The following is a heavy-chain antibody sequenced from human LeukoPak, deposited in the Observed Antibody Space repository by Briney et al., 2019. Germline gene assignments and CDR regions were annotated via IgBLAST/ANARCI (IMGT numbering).Heavy chain of an antibody. J-gene: IGHJ4*02. CDR3: AREYCSSTSCYWFDY. CDR1: GFTFSDYY. Sequence: GESLRLSCAASGFTFSDYYMSWIRQAPGKGLEWVSYISSSSSYTNYADSVKGRFTISRDNAKNSLYLQMNSLRAEDTAVYYCAREYCSSTSCYWFDYWGQGTLVTVSS. V-gene: IGHV3-11*05. CDR2: ISSSSSYT. D-gene: IGHD2-2*01.